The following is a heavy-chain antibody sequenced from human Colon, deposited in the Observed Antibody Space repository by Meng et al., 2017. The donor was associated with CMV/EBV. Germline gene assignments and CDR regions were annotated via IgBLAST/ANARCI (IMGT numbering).Heavy chain of an antibody. J-gene: IGHJ4*02. Sequence: ASVKVSCKASGYTFTSYYMHWVRQAPGQGLEWVGWINANSGATNYGTTFQGRVTLTRDTSIRTAYLELTSLKSDDTAVYYCARENGFRREGAGNLDYWGQGTLVTVSS. V-gene: IGHV1-2*02. D-gene: IGHD2-8*01. CDR1: GYTFTSYY. CDR2: INANSGAT. CDR3: ARENGFRREGAGNLDY.